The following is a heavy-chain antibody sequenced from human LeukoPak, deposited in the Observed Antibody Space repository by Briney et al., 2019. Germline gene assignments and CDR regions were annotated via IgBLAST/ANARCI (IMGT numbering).Heavy chain of an antibody. V-gene: IGHV1-18*01. CDR1: GYTFTSYG. Sequence: ASVTVSCKASGYTFTSYGISWVRQAPGQGLEGMGWISAYNGNTNYAQKLQGRVTMTTVTSTSTAYMELRSLRSDDTAVYYCAREGIQLWSTGDWFDPWGQGTLVTVSS. J-gene: IGHJ5*02. CDR2: ISAYNGNT. D-gene: IGHD5-18*01. CDR3: AREGIQLWSTGDWFDP.